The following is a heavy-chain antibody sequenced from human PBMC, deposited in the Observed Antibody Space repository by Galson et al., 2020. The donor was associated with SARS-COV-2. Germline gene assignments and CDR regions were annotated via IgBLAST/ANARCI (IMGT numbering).Heavy chain of an antibody. V-gene: IGHV1-8*01. CDR3: ARVWERGFSYGNWFDP. CDR2: MNPKSGNT. Sequence: ASVKVSCKASGYTFTNYDINWVRQATGQGLEWMGWMNPKSGNTGYVQKFQGRVAMTRDTSTNTAYLELNSLRSEDTAVYYCARVWERGFSYGNWFDPWGQGTLVTVSS. D-gene: IGHD5-18*01. CDR1: GYTFTNYD. J-gene: IGHJ5*02.